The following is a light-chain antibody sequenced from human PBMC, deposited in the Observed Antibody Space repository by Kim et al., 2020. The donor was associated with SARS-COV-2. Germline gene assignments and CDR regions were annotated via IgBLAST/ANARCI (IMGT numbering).Light chain of an antibody. V-gene: IGKV1-12*01. CDR3: QQANSFPWT. J-gene: IGKJ1*01. Sequence: AAVGVRVTITCQANQGISGWLGWYQQKPGNAPKLLIYATSSLQSGVPSRFSGSGSGTDFTLPISRLQPEDFSTYYCQQANSFPWTFGQGTKVEIK. CDR2: ATS. CDR1: QGISGW.